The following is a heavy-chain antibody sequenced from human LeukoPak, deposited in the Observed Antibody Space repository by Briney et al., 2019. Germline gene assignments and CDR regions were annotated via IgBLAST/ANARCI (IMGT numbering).Heavy chain of an antibody. CDR2: ISSSSSTI. CDR3: ARAPAGGFWSGYYLDN. V-gene: IGHV3-48*01. J-gene: IGHJ4*02. D-gene: IGHD3-3*01. Sequence: GGSLRLSCAASGFTFSSYSLNWVRQAPGKGLEWVSYISSSSSTIYYADSVKGRFTISRDNAKNSLYLQMNSLRAEDTAVYYCARAPAGGFWSGYYLDNWGQGTLVTVSS. CDR1: GFTFSSYS.